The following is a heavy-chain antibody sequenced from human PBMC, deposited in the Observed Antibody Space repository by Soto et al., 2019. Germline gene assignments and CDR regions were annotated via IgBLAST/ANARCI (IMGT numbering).Heavy chain of an antibody. Sequence: PSQTLSLPCAISGDSVHNNGAAWNWIRQSPSRGLEWLGRTYYRSQWHYDYATSVRSRITISPDTSKNQFSLQLNSVSPEDTAVYYCARGPPDFNSGCDYWGQGTLVTVSS. CDR2: TYYRSQWHY. CDR1: GDSVHNNGAA. V-gene: IGHV6-1*01. D-gene: IGHD1-26*01. CDR3: ARGPPDFNSGCDY. J-gene: IGHJ4*02.